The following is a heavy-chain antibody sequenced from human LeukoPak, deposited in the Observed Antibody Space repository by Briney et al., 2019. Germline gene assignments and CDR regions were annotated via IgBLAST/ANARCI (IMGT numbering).Heavy chain of an antibody. CDR1: GYTFTGYY. CDR2: INPSGGST. D-gene: IGHD1-7*01. CDR3: ARTANWNYFYFDY. Sequence: ASVKVSCKASGYTFTGYYMHWVRQAPGQGLEWMGIINPSGGSTTYAQKFQGRVTMTRDMSTSTVYMELSSLRSEDTAVYYCARTANWNYFYFDYWGQGTLVTVSS. V-gene: IGHV1-46*01. J-gene: IGHJ4*02.